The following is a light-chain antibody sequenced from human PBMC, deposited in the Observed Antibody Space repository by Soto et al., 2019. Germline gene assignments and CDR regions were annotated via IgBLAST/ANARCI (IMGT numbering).Light chain of an antibody. CDR1: SSDVGGYNY. V-gene: IGLV2-8*01. CDR3: SSYAGSNNLV. CDR2: EVS. Sequence: ALTQPPSASGSPGQSVAISCTGTSSDVGGYNYVSWYQQHPGKAPKVLIYEVSKRPSGVPARFSGSKSGNTASLTVSGLQAEDEAAYYCSSYAGSNNLVFGGGTKLTVL. J-gene: IGLJ2*01.